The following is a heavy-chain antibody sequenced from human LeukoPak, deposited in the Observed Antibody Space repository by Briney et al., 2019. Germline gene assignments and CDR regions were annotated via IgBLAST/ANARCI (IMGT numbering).Heavy chain of an antibody. CDR3: VITSATGPLDY. CDR1: GFTFSSYA. V-gene: IGHV3-64D*09. D-gene: IGHD6-6*01. J-gene: IGHJ4*02. CDR2: VSSNGGNT. Sequence: GGSLRLSCSASGFTFSSYAMHWVRQAPGKGLEYVSAVSSNGGNTYYADSLKGRFTISRDNSKNTLYLQKSSLRVEDTAVYYCVITSATGPLDYWGQGTLVTVSS.